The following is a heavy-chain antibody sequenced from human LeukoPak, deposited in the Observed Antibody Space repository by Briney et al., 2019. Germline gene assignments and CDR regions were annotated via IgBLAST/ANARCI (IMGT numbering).Heavy chain of an antibody. D-gene: IGHD2-8*02. CDR2: INHSGST. V-gene: IGHV4-34*01. Sequence: SETLSLTCTFYGGSFSGYYWSWVRQPPGKGLEWIGEINHSGSTTYNPSLRSRVTISVDTSKKHFSLKLTSVTAADTAVYFCAQTLEVSTITVHYWGQGTLVTVSS. J-gene: IGHJ4*02. CDR1: GGSFSGYY. CDR3: AQTLEVSTITVHY.